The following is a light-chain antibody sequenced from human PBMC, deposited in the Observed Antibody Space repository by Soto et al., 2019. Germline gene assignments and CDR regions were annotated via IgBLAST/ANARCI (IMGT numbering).Light chain of an antibody. Sequence: QSALTQPPSVSGAPGQRVTISCTGSSSNIGAGYDVHWYQQLPGTAPKLLIYGNSNRPSGVPDRFSGPKSGTSASLAITGLQAEDEADYYCQSYDSSLSGSRVFGGGTKVTVL. CDR1: SSNIGAGYD. V-gene: IGLV1-40*01. CDR2: GNS. J-gene: IGLJ2*01. CDR3: QSYDSSLSGSRV.